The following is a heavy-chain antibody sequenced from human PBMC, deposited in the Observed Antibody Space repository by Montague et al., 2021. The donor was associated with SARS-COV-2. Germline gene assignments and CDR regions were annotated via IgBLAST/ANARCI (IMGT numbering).Heavy chain of an antibody. D-gene: IGHD3-10*01. V-gene: IGHV4-34*01. Sequence: SETLSLTCAVHGGSFSTYSWNWIRQPPGKGLEWIGEIHHGGSTNYNPSLKSRVTISADTSKNQFSLKLTSVAAADTAVYYCARLGDGVVPSPILGFGPYSSYYYMDVWGKGTTVTVSS. CDR1: GGSFSTYS. CDR2: IHHGGST. J-gene: IGHJ6*03. CDR3: ARLGDGVVPSPILGFGPYSSYYYMDV.